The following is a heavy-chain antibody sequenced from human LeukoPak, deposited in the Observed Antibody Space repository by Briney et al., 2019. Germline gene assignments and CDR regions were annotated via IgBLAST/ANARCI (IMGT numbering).Heavy chain of an antibody. CDR3: ARTYDSSGYYFAY. J-gene: IGHJ4*02. Sequence: GGSLRLSCAASGFTFSILDMSWVRQAPGKGLEWVSAISGNGGRTYYADSVKGRFTISRDNAKNTLYLQMNSLRAEDTAVYYCARTYDSSGYYFAYWGQGTLVTVSS. D-gene: IGHD3-22*01. CDR2: ISGNGGRT. CDR1: GFTFSILD. V-gene: IGHV3-23*01.